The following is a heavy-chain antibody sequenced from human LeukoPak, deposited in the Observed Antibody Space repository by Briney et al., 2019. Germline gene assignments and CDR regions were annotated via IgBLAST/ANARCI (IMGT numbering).Heavy chain of an antibody. D-gene: IGHD4-17*01. CDR1: GFTFSNPA. CDR2: ISGSGGST. V-gene: IGHV3-23*01. J-gene: IGHJ4*02. Sequence: GGALRRSFAASGFTFSNPAMGWGRPAPGKGLGWVSAISGSGGSTYYADSVKGRFTISRDNSKNTLYLQMNSLRAEDTAVYYCAIPGRTETTGSYWGQGTLVTVSS. CDR3: AIPGRTETTGSY.